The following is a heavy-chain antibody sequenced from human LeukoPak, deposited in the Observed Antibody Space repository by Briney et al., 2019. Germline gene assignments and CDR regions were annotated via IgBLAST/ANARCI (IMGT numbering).Heavy chain of an antibody. D-gene: IGHD2-2*01. Sequence: PSETLSLTCAVSGGSISSGGYAWSWLRQPPGKGLEWIGYIYHSGSTYYNPSLKSRVTISVDRSKNQFSLKLSSVTAADTAVYYCARGSVVVPRGMDVWGQGTTVTVSS. CDR2: IYHSGST. CDR1: GGSISSGGYA. J-gene: IGHJ6*02. V-gene: IGHV4-30-2*01. CDR3: ARGSVVVPRGMDV.